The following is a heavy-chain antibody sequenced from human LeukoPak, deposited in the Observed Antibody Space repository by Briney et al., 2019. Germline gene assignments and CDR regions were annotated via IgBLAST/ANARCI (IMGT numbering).Heavy chain of an antibody. Sequence: ASVKVSCKASGYTFTPYYIHWVRQAPGQGLEWMGFINPSGGSTSYAQKFQGRVTMTRDTSTSTVYMDLSSLRSEDTAVYYCARNVGSGFDYWGQGTLVTVSS. D-gene: IGHD1-1*01. CDR2: INPSGGST. CDR3: ARNVGSGFDY. CDR1: GYTFTPYY. V-gene: IGHV1-46*01. J-gene: IGHJ4*02.